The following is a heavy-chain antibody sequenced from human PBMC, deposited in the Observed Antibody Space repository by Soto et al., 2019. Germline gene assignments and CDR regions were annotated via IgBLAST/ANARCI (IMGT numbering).Heavy chain of an antibody. J-gene: IGHJ4*02. CDR3: ASVRSIAARLRIDY. CDR2: IYHSGST. CDR1: GGSISSGGYS. V-gene: IGHV4-30-2*01. D-gene: IGHD6-6*01. Sequence: QLQLQESGSGLVKPSQTLSLTCAVSGGSISSGGYSWSWIRQPPGKGLEWIGYIYHSGSTYYNPSLKSRVTISVDRSKNQFSLKLSSVTAADTAVYYCASVRSIAARLRIDYWGQGTLVTVSS.